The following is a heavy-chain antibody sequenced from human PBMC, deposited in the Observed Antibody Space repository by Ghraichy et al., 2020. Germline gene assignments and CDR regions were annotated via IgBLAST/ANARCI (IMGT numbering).Heavy chain of an antibody. J-gene: IGHJ4*02. V-gene: IGHV4-59*01. CDR3: ARERDSSCWAPFDY. CDR2: IYSNGIT. CDR1: GGSISSYY. Sequence: SETLSLTCTVSGGSISSYYWSWIRQPPGKGLEWIGYIYSNGITSYNPSLKSRVIISIDTSKSQFSLKLSSMTAADTAVYYCARERDSSCWAPFDYWGQGTLVTVSS. D-gene: IGHD6-19*01.